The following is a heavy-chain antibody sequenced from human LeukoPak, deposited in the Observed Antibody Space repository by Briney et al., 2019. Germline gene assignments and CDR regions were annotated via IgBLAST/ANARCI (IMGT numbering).Heavy chain of an antibody. V-gene: IGHV3-21*01. CDR3: ARDFAVVPATLHGNHYYYYMDV. J-gene: IGHJ6*03. Sequence: GGSLRLSCAASGLNPSGYSMNWVRQAPGKGLEWVSSIGSSGSNMYYADSVKGGFTISRDNAKNSLYLQMNSLRAEDAAVYYCARDFAVVPATLHGNHYYYYMDVWGKGTTVTVSS. CDR1: GLNPSGYS. D-gene: IGHD2-2*02. CDR2: IGSSGSNM.